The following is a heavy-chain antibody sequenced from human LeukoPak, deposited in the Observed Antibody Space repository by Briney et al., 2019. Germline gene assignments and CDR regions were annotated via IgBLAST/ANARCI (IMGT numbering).Heavy chain of an antibody. CDR2: MSSASST. CDR1: GITVSSNY. Sequence: GGSLRLSCAASGITVSSNYMSWFRQAPGKGLEWVSIMSSASSTYYADSVKGRFTFSRDNSRNTLYLQMNSLSAEDTAVYYCARSWGQIWSDYWGQGTLVTVSS. J-gene: IGHJ4*02. V-gene: IGHV3-53*01. CDR3: ARSWGQIWSDY. D-gene: IGHD7-27*01.